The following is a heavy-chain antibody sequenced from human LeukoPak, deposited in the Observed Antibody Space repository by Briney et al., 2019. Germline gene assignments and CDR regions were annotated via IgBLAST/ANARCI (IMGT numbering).Heavy chain of an antibody. V-gene: IGHV4-34*01. D-gene: IGHD3-22*01. J-gene: IGHJ4*02. CDR3: ASGQYDSGGYHYGIRAFYFDY. Sequence: SETLSLTCGVYGESFSGDFWTWLRQAPGKGLEWIGEINHSGRTNYSPSLTSRVTISVDTSMNQFSLQLRSVTAADTAVYYCASGQYDSGGYHYGIRAFYFDYWGQGILVTVSS. CDR2: INHSGRT. CDR1: GESFSGDF.